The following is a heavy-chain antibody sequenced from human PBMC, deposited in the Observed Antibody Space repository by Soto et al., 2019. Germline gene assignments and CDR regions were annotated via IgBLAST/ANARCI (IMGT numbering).Heavy chain of an antibody. Sequence: GGSLRLSCAASGFTFSSYGMHWVRQAPGKGLEWVAVISYDGSNKYYADSVKGRFTISRDNSKNTLYLQMNSLRAEDTAVYYCAKDLVGASSYDYWGQGTLVPVSS. D-gene: IGHD1-26*01. CDR3: AKDLVGASSYDY. V-gene: IGHV3-30*18. J-gene: IGHJ4*02. CDR2: ISYDGSNK. CDR1: GFTFSSYG.